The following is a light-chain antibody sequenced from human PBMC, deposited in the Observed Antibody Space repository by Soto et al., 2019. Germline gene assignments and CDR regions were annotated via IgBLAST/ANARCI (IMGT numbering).Light chain of an antibody. CDR3: QQRSHLFT. Sequence: EIVLTQAPATLYLAPGERATLSCRASQSLSNFLAWYQQKPGQAPRLLIYDASNRATGIPVRFSGSGSGTDFTLTSSSLEPEDLAVYYCQQRSHLFTFGPGTTVEIK. CDR2: DAS. CDR1: QSLSNF. V-gene: IGKV3-11*01. J-gene: IGKJ3*01.